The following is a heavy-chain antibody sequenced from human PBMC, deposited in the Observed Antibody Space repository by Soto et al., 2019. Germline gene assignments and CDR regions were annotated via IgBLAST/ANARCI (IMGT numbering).Heavy chain of an antibody. J-gene: IGHJ4*02. D-gene: IGHD3-10*01. Sequence: ASVKVSCKASGFTFTSSAMQWVRQARGQRLEWIGWIVVGSGNTNYAQKFQEGVTITRDMSTSTAYMELSSLRSEDTAVYYCAARPIYGSVVIDYWGQGTLVTVSS. V-gene: IGHV1-58*02. CDR2: IVVGSGNT. CDR3: AARPIYGSVVIDY. CDR1: GFTFTSSA.